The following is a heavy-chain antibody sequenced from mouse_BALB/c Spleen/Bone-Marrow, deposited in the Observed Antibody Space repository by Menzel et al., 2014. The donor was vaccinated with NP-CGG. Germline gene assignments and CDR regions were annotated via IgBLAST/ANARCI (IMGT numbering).Heavy chain of an antibody. V-gene: IGHV5-6-5*01. Sequence: EVKLMESGGGLVKPGGSLKLSCAASGFTFSNFATSWVRQTPDKRLEWVASISSGGSAYYPDSVKGRLSISRDNARDILFLQMSSLRSEDTAMYYCARGYDYDFDYWGQDTTLTVSS. CDR2: ISSGGSA. CDR1: GFTFSNFA. CDR3: ARGYDYDFDY. J-gene: IGHJ2*01. D-gene: IGHD2-4*01.